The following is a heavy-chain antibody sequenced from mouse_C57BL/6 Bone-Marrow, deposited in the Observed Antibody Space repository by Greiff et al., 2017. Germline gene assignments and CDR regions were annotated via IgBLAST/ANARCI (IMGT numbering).Heavy chain of an antibody. CDR2: ISNGGGST. CDR1: GFTFSDYY. CDR3: ARHGDYYDSLAY. Sequence: EVKLMESGGGLVQPGGSLKLSCAASGFTFSDYYMYWVRQTPEKRLEWVAYISNGGGSTYYPDTVKGRFTISRDNAKNTLYLQMSRLKSEDTAMYYCARHGDYYDSLAYWGQGTLVTVSA. D-gene: IGHD1-1*01. V-gene: IGHV5-12*01. J-gene: IGHJ3*01.